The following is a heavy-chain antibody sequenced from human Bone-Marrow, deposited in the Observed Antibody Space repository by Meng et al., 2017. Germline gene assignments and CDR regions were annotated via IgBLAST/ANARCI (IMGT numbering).Heavy chain of an antibody. CDR3: TTETTYYYDSSGYREPDY. CDR1: GFTFSSYA. D-gene: IGHD3-22*01. J-gene: IGHJ4*02. V-gene: IGHV3-15*01. Sequence: GGSLRLSCAASGFTFSSYAMSWVRQAPGKGLEWVGRIKSKTDGGTTDYAAPVKGRFTISRDDSKNTLYLQMNSLKTEDTAVYYCTTETTYYYDSSGYREPDYWGQGTLVTVSS. CDR2: IKSKTDGGTT.